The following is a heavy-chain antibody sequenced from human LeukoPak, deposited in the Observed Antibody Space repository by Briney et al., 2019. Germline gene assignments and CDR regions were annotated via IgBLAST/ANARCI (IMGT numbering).Heavy chain of an antibody. D-gene: IGHD6-19*01. CDR1: GFTFDDYG. V-gene: IGHV3-20*04. CDR2: INWNGGSK. J-gene: IGHJ4*02. Sequence: GGSLRLSCATSGFTFDDYGMSWVRQAPGKGLEWVSGINWNGGSKGYADSVKGRFTISRDNAKNSLYLQMNSLRAEDTALYYCARDGAVAGMGYFDYWGQGTLVTVSS. CDR3: ARDGAVAGMGYFDY.